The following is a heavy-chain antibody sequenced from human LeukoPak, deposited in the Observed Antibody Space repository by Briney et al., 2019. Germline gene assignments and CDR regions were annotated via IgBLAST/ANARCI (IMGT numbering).Heavy chain of an antibody. CDR3: ARTYASGSLWYFDY. V-gene: IGHV3-11*01. CDR2: ISSSGSTI. D-gene: IGHD3-10*01. J-gene: IGHJ4*02. CDR1: GFTFSDYY. Sequence: GGSLRLSCAASGFTFSDYYMSWIRQAPGKGLEWVSYISSSGSTIYYADSVKGRFTISRDNAKNSLYLQMNSLRAEDTAVYYCARTYASGSLWYFDYWGQGTLVTVSS.